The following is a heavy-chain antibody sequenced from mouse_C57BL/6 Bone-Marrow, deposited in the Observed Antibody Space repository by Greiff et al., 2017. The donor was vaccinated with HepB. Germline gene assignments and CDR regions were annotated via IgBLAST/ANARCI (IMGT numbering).Heavy chain of an antibody. D-gene: IGHD2-4*01. J-gene: IGHJ4*01. CDR2: ISSGGSYT. CDR1: GFTFSSYG. Sequence: EVKLMESGGDLVKPGGSLKLSCAASGFTFSSYGMSWVRQTPDKRLEWVATISSGGSYTYYPDSVKGRFTISRDNAKNTLYLQMSSLKSEDTAMYYCARQFDYEGAMDYWGQGTSVTVSS. CDR3: ARQFDYEGAMDY. V-gene: IGHV5-6*01.